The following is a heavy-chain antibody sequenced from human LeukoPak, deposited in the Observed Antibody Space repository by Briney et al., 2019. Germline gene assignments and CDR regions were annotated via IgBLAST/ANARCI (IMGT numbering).Heavy chain of an antibody. Sequence: GASVKVSCKASGYTFTSYGIIWVRQAPGQGLEWMGWISAYNGNTNYAQKLQGRVTMTTDTSTSTAYMELRSLRSDDTAVYYRARENTAYYDFWSGYYQSPRFDYWGQGTLVTVSS. J-gene: IGHJ4*02. CDR1: GYTFTSYG. CDR3: ARENTAYYDFWSGYYQSPRFDY. CDR2: ISAYNGNT. V-gene: IGHV1-18*01. D-gene: IGHD3-3*01.